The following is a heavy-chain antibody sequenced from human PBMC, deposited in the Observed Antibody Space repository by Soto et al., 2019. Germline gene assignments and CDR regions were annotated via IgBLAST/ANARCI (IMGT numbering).Heavy chain of an antibody. CDR1: GYTFTSYG. CDR3: ARGITMVRGVRGVSSYYYGMDV. J-gene: IGHJ6*02. V-gene: IGHV1-18*01. CDR2: ISAYNGNT. D-gene: IGHD3-10*01. Sequence: QVQLVQSGAEVKKPGASVKVSCKASGYTFTSYGISWVRQAPGQGLEWMGWISAYNGNTNYAQKLQGRVTMTTDTSTSTAYMELRSLRSDDTAVYYCARGITMVRGVRGVSSYYYGMDVWGQGTTVTVSS.